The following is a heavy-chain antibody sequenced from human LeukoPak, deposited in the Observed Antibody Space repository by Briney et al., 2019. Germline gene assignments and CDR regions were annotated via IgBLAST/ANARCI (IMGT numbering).Heavy chain of an antibody. V-gene: IGHV1-2*06. D-gene: IGHD6-25*01. CDR3: ARDAAKVYYFDY. CDR2: INPNSGGT. Sequence: GASVKVSCKASGYTFTGYYMHWVRQAPGQGLEWMGRINPNSGGTNYAQKFQGRVTMTRDTSISTAYMELSRLRFDDTAVYYCARDAAKVYYFDYWGQGTLVTVSS. J-gene: IGHJ4*02. CDR1: GYTFTGYY.